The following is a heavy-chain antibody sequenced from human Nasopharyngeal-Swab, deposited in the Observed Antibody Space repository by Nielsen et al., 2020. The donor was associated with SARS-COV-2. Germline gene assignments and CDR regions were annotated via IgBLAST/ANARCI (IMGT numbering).Heavy chain of an antibody. CDR2: ISGSGGST. CDR3: ARGPGAVRFLEWLPNYYYYGMDV. Sequence: GESLKISCAASGFTFSSYAMSWVRQAPGKGLEWVPAISGSGGSTYYADSVKGRFTISRDNAKNSLYLQMNSLRAEDTAVYYCARGPGAVRFLEWLPNYYYYGMDVWGQGTTVTVSS. CDR1: GFTFSSYA. J-gene: IGHJ6*02. D-gene: IGHD3-3*01. V-gene: IGHV3-23*01.